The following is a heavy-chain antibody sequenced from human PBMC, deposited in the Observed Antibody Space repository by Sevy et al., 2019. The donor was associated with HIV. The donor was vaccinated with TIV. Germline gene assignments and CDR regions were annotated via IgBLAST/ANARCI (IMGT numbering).Heavy chain of an antibody. CDR3: ARGGRDIVVVLAAMGPKYYYYYYMDV. V-gene: IGHV1-2*04. CDR1: GYTFTGYY. Sequence: ASVKVSCKASGYTFTGYYMHWVRQAPGQGLEWMGWINPNSGGTNYAQKFQGWVTMTRDTSISTAYMELSRLRSDDTAVYYCARGGRDIVVVLAAMGPKYYYYYYMDVWGKGTTVTVSS. D-gene: IGHD2-2*01. J-gene: IGHJ6*03. CDR2: INPNSGGT.